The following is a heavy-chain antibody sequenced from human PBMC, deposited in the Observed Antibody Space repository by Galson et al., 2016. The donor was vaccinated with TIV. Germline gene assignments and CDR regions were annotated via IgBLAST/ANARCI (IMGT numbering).Heavy chain of an antibody. CDR1: GYSFTHYR. CDR2: IDSRDSYT. Sequence: QSGAEVKKPGESLRISCKTSGYSFTHYRITWVRQMPGKGLEWMGRIDSRDSYTNYSPTFEGHVTISTDKSISTAYLQWTSLKASDSAIYNCARSASAGSGWVDPWGQGTRVTVSS. D-gene: IGHD3-10*01. CDR3: ARSASAGSGWVDP. J-gene: IGHJ5*02. V-gene: IGHV5-10-1*01.